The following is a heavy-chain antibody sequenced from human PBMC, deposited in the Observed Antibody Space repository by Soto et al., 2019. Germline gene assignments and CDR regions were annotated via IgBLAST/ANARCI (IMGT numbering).Heavy chain of an antibody. V-gene: IGHV3-30*18. CDR1: GFTFSSYG. D-gene: IGHD6-13*01. CDR2: ISYDGSNK. J-gene: IGHJ4*02. CDR3: AKDSQQLGRSYFDY. Sequence: SLRLSCAASGFTFSSYGMHWVRQAPGKGLEWVAVISYDGSNKYYADSVKGRFTISRDNSKNTLYLQMNSLRAEDTAVYYCAKDSQQLGRSYFDYWGQGTLVTVSS.